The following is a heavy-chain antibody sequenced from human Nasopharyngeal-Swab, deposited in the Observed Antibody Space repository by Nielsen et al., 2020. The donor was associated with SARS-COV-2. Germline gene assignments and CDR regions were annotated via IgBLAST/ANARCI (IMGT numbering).Heavy chain of an antibody. CDR3: ARENSPPTYYDFWSGYSPNYFDY. Sequence: ASVTVSCKASGYTFTSYVISWVRQAPGQGLEWMGWISAYNGNTNYAQKLQGRVTMTTDTSTSTAYMELRSLRSDDTAVYYCARENSPPTYYDFWSGYSPNYFDYWGQGTLVTVSS. CDR1: GYTFTSYV. CDR2: ISAYNGNT. D-gene: IGHD3-3*01. V-gene: IGHV1-18*01. J-gene: IGHJ4*02.